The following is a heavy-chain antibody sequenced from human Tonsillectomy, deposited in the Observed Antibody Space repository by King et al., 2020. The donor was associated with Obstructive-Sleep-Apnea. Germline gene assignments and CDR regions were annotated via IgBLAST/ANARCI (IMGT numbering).Heavy chain of an antibody. V-gene: IGHV1-18*01. Sequence: QLVQAGAEVKKTGASVKVSCKASGYTFTSYVIRWVRQAPGQGLEWRGVISAYNGNTNHAQKLQGKVTMTTDTTTSTAYMEMRSLRSDETAVYYGARDQLWLLWDWGQGTLVTVSS. CDR2: ISAYNGNT. CDR3: ARDQLWLLWD. J-gene: IGHJ4*02. CDR1: GYTFTSYV. D-gene: IGHD5-18*01.